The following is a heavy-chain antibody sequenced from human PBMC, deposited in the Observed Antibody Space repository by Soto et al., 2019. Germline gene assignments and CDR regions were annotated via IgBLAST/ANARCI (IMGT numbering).Heavy chain of an antibody. CDR2: FDPEDGET. CDR1: GYTLTELS. V-gene: IGHV1-24*01. J-gene: IGHJ6*02. CDR3: ATITRNDFWSGYFHTYGMDV. Sequence: ASVKVSCKVSGYTLTELSMHWVRQAPGKGLEWMGGFDPEDGETIYAQKFQGRVTMTEDTSTDTAYMELSSLRSEETAVYYCATITRNDFWSGYFHTYGMDVWGQGTTVTVSS. D-gene: IGHD3-3*01.